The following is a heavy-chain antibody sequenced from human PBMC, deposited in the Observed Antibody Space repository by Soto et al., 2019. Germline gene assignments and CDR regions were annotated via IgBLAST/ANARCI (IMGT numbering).Heavy chain of an antibody. J-gene: IGHJ6*02. CDR3: ARDCRRSSSWSYYYYYYGMDV. Sequence: QVQLQQWGAGLLKPSETLSLTCAVYGGSFSGYYWSWIRQPPGKGLEWIGEINHSGSTNYNPSLKSRVTISVDTSKNQFSLKPSSVTAADTAVYYCARDCRRSSSWSYYYYYYGMDVWGQGTTVTVSS. V-gene: IGHV4-34*01. D-gene: IGHD6-13*01. CDR2: INHSGST. CDR1: GGSFSGYY.